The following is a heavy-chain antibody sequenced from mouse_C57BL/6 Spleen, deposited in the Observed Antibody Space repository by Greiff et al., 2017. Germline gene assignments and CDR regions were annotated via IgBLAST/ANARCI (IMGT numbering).Heavy chain of an antibody. CDR1: GYTFTDYN. CDR3: ASRGNYDYEFAY. Sequence: EVQLQQSGPELVKPGASVKIPCKASGYTFTDYNMDWVKQSNGKSLEWIGDINPNNGGNIYNQKYKGKATLTVDKSSSTAYMELRILTSEDTAVYYCASRGNYDYEFAYWGQGTLVTFSA. D-gene: IGHD2-4*01. J-gene: IGHJ3*01. V-gene: IGHV1-18*01. CDR2: INPNNGGN.